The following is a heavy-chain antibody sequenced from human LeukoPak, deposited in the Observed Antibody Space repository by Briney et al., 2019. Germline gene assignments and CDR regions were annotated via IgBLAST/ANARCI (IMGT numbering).Heavy chain of an antibody. V-gene: IGHV3-7*01. CDR2: IEKHGSAD. Sequence: PGGSLRLSCVGSGFSFSPYWMSWVRQAPGKGLEWLANIEKHGSADYYVDSVKGRFTISRDNANNSLSLQLDSLRVEDTAVYYCAREVPGVMVAFDLWGQGTMVTVSP. CDR1: GFSFSPYW. CDR3: AREVPGVMVAFDL. D-gene: IGHD2-2*01. J-gene: IGHJ3*01.